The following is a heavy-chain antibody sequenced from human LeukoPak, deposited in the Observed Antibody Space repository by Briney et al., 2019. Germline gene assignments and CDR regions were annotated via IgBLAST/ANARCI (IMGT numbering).Heavy chain of an antibody. J-gene: IGHJ4*02. V-gene: IGHV3-53*01. CDR2: MYSGGST. D-gene: IGHD2-15*01. CDR1: LFTVSGHY. CDR3: ARDSSAAPHSY. Sequence: GGSLRLSCAVSLFTVSGHYMSWVRQAPGQGLEWVSVMYSGGSTYYADSVKGRFTISRDNAKNSLYLQMNSLRAEDTAVYYCARDSSAAPHSYWGQGTLVTVFS.